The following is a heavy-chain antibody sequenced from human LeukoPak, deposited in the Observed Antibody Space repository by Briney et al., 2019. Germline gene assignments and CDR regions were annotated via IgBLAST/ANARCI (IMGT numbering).Heavy chain of an antibody. Sequence: KSSETLSLTCTVSGGSISSYYWSWIRQPAGKGLEWIGRIYTSGSTNYNPSLKSRVTMSVDTSKNQFSLKLSSVTAADTAVYYCARDGEMATIENYFDYWGQGTLVTVSS. CDR2: IYTSGST. CDR3: ARDGEMATIENYFDY. J-gene: IGHJ4*02. V-gene: IGHV4-4*07. CDR1: GGSISSYY. D-gene: IGHD5-24*01.